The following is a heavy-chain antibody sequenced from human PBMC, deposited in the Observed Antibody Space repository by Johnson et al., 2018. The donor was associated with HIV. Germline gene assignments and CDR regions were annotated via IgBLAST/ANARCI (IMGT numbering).Heavy chain of an antibody. CDR1: GFNFSNYG. Sequence: QVQLVESGGGVVQPGGSLRLSCVASGFNFSNYGMHWVRQAPGKGLEWVAFIRYDGNNRNYADSVKGRFSISRDNSKNTLYLQMNSLRAEDTAVYYCAKVRWELSSIGAFDIWGQGTMVTVSS. D-gene: IGHD1-26*01. J-gene: IGHJ3*02. V-gene: IGHV3-30*02. CDR2: IRYDGNNR. CDR3: AKVRWELSSIGAFDI.